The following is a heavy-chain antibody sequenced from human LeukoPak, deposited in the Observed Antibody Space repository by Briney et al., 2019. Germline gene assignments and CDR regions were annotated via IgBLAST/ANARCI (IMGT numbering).Heavy chain of an antibody. CDR2: MNPNSGNT. D-gene: IGHD2-2*01. J-gene: IGHJ4*02. CDR3: AIILVPAAMPFDY. CDR1: GYTFTSYD. V-gene: IGHV1-8*01. Sequence: ASVNVSCKASGYTFTSYDINWVRQATGQGLEWMGWMNPNSGNTGYAQTFQGRVTMTRNTSISTAYMELSSLRSEDTAVYSCAIILVPAAMPFDYWGQGTLVTVSS.